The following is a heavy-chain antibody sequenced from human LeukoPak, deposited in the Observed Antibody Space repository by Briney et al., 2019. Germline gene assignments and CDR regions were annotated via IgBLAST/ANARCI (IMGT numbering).Heavy chain of an antibody. Sequence: SETLSLTCTVSGGSISGWYWSWIRQPPGKGLEWIGYIYGSGYTNYNPSLKSRVTMSIDTFKNHFSLKLTSVTAADTATYYCARETSLAGFASGLGFNYWGQGILVTVSS. V-gene: IGHV4-59*01. J-gene: IGHJ4*02. CDR3: ARETSLAGFASGLGFNY. CDR2: IYGSGYT. D-gene: IGHD6-19*01. CDR1: GGSISGWY.